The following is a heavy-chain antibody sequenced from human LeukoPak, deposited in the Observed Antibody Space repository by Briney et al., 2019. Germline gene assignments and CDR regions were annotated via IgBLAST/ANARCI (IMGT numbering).Heavy chain of an antibody. CDR1: ESIFSSAW. J-gene: IGHJ4*02. D-gene: IGHD1-14*01. CDR2: IKSKTDGGTT. V-gene: IGHV3-15*01. Sequence: GGSLRLSCVVSESIFSSAWMNWVRQAPGKGLEWVGRIKSKTDGGTTDYAAPVKGRFTISRDDSKNTLYLQMNSLKTEDTAVYYCTTGTRDPFDYWGQGTLVTVSS. CDR3: TTGTRDPFDY.